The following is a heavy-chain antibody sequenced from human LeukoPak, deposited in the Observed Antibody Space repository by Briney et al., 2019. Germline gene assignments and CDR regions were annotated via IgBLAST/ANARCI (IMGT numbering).Heavy chain of an antibody. Sequence: SETLSLTCAVSGGSISSGGYSWSWIRQPPGKGLEWIGYIYHSGSTYYNPSPKSRVTISVDRSKNQFSLKLSSVTAADTAVYYCARDGGKGLSGGWFDPWGQGTLVTVSS. J-gene: IGHJ5*02. CDR1: GGSISSGGYS. CDR3: ARDGGKGLSGGWFDP. V-gene: IGHV4-30-2*01. D-gene: IGHD3-16*01. CDR2: IYHSGST.